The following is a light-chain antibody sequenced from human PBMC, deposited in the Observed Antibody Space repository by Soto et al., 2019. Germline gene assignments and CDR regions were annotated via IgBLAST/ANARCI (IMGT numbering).Light chain of an antibody. CDR1: QSVTSN. CDR3: QQYITWT. V-gene: IGKV3-15*01. J-gene: IGKJ1*01. Sequence: EIALTQSPATLSVSPGDRATLSCRASQSVTSNLAWYQQKPGQAPRLLTYGAAIRATGIPARFSGSGSGTDFTLAISSLQSEDFAVYYCQQYITWTFGQGTKLDIK. CDR2: GAA.